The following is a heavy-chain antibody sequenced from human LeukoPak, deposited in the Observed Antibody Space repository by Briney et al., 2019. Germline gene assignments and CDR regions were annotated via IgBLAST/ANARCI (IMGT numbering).Heavy chain of an antibody. CDR3: VRGGSLTGALYYFDY. D-gene: IGHD7-27*01. V-gene: IGHV3-13*01. J-gene: IGHJ4*02. CDR1: GFTFSTYN. Sequence: GGSLRLSCAASGFTFSTYNMHWVRQVTGKGLEWVSEIGTVGDTYYPGSVKGRFIISREDAKNSLYLQMNSLTVGDTAVYYCVRGGSLTGALYYFDYWGQGTLVTVSS. CDR2: IGTVGDT.